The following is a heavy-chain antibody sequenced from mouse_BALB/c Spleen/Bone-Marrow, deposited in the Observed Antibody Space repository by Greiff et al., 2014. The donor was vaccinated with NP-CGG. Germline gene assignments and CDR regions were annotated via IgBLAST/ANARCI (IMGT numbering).Heavy chain of an antibody. Sequence: DVQLQESGAELVKPGASVKLSCTASGFNIKDTYMHWVKQRPEQGLEWIGRIDPANGNTKYDPKFQGKATITADTSSNTAYLQLSSLTSEDTAVYYCAAYYYGSSQFAYWGQGTLVNVSA. CDR2: IDPANGNT. V-gene: IGHV14-3*02. CDR1: GFNIKDTY. J-gene: IGHJ3*01. D-gene: IGHD1-1*01. CDR3: AAYYYGSSQFAY.